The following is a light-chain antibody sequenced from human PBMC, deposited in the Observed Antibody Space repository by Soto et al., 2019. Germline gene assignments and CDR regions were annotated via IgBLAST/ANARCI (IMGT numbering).Light chain of an antibody. CDR1: SSDVGGYKY. J-gene: IGLJ1*01. CDR2: EVS. V-gene: IGLV2-14*01. CDR3: SSYATGRTLYV. Sequence: QSALTQPASVSGSPGQSITISCTGTSSDVGGYKYVSWYQQHPGKAPKLMIYEVSSRPSGVSNRFSGSKSGNTASLTISGLQAEDEADDYCSSYATGRTLYVFGTGTKLTVL.